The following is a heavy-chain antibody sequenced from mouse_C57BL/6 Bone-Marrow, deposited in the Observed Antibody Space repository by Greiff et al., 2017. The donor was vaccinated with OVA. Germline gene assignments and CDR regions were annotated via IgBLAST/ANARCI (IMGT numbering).Heavy chain of an antibody. CDR2: ISAGGSYT. D-gene: IGHD1-1*01. J-gene: IGHJ3*01. V-gene: IGHV5-4*01. CDR3: ARLYCSSYGFAY. CDR1: GFTFSSYA. Sequence: EVQLVESGGGLVKPGGSLKLSCAASGFTFSSYAMSWVRQTPEKRLEWVATISAGGSYTYYPDNVKGRFTISRDNAKNNLYLQMSHLKSEDTAMYYCARLYCSSYGFAYWGQGTLVTVSA.